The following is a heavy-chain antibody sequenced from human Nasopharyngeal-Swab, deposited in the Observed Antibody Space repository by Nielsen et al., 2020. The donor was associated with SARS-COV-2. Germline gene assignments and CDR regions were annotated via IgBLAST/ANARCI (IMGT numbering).Heavy chain of an antibody. D-gene: IGHD2-15*01. CDR1: GFTFSSFW. CDR3: ARDVGGRDNY. J-gene: IGHJ4*02. CDR2: IDTDGTIT. Sequence: GGSLRLSCVGTGFTFSSFWMNWVRQAPGKGLLWVSRIDTDGTITDYADSVKGRFTISRDNAKNTLYLQMNSLRAEDTAVYYCARDVGGRDNYWGQGALVTVSS. V-gene: IGHV3-74*01.